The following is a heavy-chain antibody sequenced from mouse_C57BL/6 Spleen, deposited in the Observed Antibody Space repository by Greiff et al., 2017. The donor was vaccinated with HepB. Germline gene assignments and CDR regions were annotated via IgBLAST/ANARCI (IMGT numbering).Heavy chain of an antibody. D-gene: IGHD2-5*01. CDR2: IHPNSGST. CDR3: ASSVLDYSKAWFAY. CDR1: GYTFTSYW. V-gene: IGHV1-64*01. J-gene: IGHJ3*01. Sequence: QVQLQQPGAELVKPGASVKLSCKASGYTFTSYWMHWVKQRPGQGLEWIGMIHPNSGSTNYNEKFKSKATLTVDKSSSTAYMQLSSLTSEDSAVYYCASSVLDYSKAWFAYWGQGTLVTVSA.